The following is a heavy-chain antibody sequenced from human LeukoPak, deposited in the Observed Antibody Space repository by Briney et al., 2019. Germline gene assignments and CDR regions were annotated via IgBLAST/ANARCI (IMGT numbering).Heavy chain of an antibody. CDR1: GYTFTSYG. CDR2: TSAYNGKT. D-gene: IGHD2-2*01. J-gene: IGHJ6*02. CDR3: AREDWTDIVVVPADPGYYYGMDV. Sequence: ASVKVSCKASGYTFTSYGITWVRQAPGQGLEWMGWTSAYNGKTDTYYAQKLQGRVTMTTDTSTSTAYMELRSLRSDDTAVYYCAREDWTDIVVVPADPGYYYGMDVWGQGTTVTVSS. V-gene: IGHV1-18*01.